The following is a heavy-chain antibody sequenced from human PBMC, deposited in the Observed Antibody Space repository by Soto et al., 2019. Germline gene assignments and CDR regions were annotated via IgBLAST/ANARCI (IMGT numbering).Heavy chain of an antibody. CDR2: IKYDESST. CDR1: GFNFRNYW. D-gene: IGHD1-26*01. CDR3: ARGGWGAYYLDT. V-gene: IGHV3-74*01. Sequence: EVQLVESGGGLVQPGGSLRLSCAASGFNFRNYWRHWVRQAPGKGLVWVSRIKYDESSTDYADSVYGRFIISRDNAKNTVYMQMNSLRSEDTAVYYCARGGWGAYYLDTWGQGTLVTVSS. J-gene: IGHJ4*02.